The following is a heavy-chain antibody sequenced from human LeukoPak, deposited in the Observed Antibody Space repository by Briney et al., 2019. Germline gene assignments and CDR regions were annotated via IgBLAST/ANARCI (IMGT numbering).Heavy chain of an antibody. J-gene: IGHJ5*02. CDR1: GFTFSSYA. D-gene: IGHD1-26*01. Sequence: GGSLRLSCAASGFTFSSYAMSWVRQAPGKGLEWVSAISGSGGGTYYADSVKGRFTISRDNSKNTLYLQMNSLRAEDTAVYYCAKDSDSGSYLSWFDPWGQGTLVTVSS. CDR3: AKDSDSGSYLSWFDP. V-gene: IGHV3-23*01. CDR2: ISGSGGGT.